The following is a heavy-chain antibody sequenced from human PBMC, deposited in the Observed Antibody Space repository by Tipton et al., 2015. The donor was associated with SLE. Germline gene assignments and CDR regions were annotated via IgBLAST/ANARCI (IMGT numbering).Heavy chain of an antibody. D-gene: IGHD1-7*01. J-gene: IGHJ4*02. CDR1: GFSFSDYA. V-gene: IGHV3-30*04. CDR2: IWSDGSET. CDR3: AKAGPKGNYLIDS. Sequence: RSLRLSCAASGFSFSDYAMHWVRQAPGKGLEWVALIWSDGSETKYADSVKGRFTISRDNSKSTLYLQMNSLRPEDTAVYYCAKAGPKGNYLIDSWGQGTLVTVSS.